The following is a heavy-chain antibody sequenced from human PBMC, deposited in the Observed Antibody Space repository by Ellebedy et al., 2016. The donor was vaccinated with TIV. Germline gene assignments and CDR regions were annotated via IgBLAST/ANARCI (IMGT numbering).Heavy chain of an antibody. CDR1: GGALTNYA. Sequence: AASVKVSCKASGGALTNYAVTWVRQAPGQGLELIGGIIPSLGIANYAQKFQGRFTITADKSTSIAYLEINSLRSDDTAVYYCARGGARGDGYKAPNFDYWGQGTLVTVSS. V-gene: IGHV1-69*10. CDR2: IIPSLGIA. J-gene: IGHJ4*02. CDR3: ARGGARGDGYKAPNFDY. D-gene: IGHD5-24*01.